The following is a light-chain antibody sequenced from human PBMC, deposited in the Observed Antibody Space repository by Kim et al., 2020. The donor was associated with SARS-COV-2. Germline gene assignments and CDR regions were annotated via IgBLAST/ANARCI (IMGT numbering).Light chain of an antibody. V-gene: IGKV1-27*01. CDR3: QNYQSAPRT. J-gene: IGKJ1*01. Sequence: ASVGDGVTIAGRASQYISGYLAWYQQKPGKPPKLLIYGASILQSGLPARFRGSGSGTDFTLTINILQPEDVATYYCQNYQSAPRTFGQGTKVDIK. CDR2: GAS. CDR1: QYISGY.